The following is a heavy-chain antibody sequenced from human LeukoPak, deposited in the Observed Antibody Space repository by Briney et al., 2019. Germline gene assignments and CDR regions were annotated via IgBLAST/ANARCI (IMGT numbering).Heavy chain of an antibody. D-gene: IGHD1-26*01. Sequence: SGTLSLTCAVSGGSISSSNWWSWVRRPPGKGLEWIGEIYHSGSTNYNPSLKSRVTISVDKSKNQFSLKLSSVTAADTAVYYCARVGRNKVGATGYWGQGTLVTVSS. J-gene: IGHJ4*02. CDR3: ARVGRNKVGATGY. CDR2: IYHSGST. CDR1: GGSISSSNW. V-gene: IGHV4-4*02.